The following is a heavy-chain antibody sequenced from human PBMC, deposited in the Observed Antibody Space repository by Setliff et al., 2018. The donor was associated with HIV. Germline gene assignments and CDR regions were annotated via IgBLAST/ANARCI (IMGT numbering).Heavy chain of an antibody. Sequence: SETLSLTCYVTDDPISSYYWSWVRQPAGKGLEWIGYIYTSGSTNYNPSLKSRVTMSVDTSKNKFSLKLSSVTAADTAVYYCARVQMAYAAFDVWGQGTMVTVSS. CDR1: DDPISSYY. V-gene: IGHV4-4*07. CDR3: ARVQMAYAAFDV. CDR2: IYTSGST. D-gene: IGHD4-17*01. J-gene: IGHJ3*01.